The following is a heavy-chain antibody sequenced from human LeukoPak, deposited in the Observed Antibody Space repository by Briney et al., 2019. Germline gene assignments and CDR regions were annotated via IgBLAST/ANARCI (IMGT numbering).Heavy chain of an antibody. D-gene: IGHD3-10*01. CDR1: GGSISSGGYY. CDR2: IYYSGST. Sequence: SETLSLTCTVSGGSISSGGYYWSWIRQHPGKGLEWIGYIYYSGSTYYNLSLKSRVTISVDTSKNQFSLKLSSVTAADTAVYYCARDKPYGSGSYIDYWGQGTLVTVSS. CDR3: ARDKPYGSGSYIDY. J-gene: IGHJ4*02. V-gene: IGHV4-31*03.